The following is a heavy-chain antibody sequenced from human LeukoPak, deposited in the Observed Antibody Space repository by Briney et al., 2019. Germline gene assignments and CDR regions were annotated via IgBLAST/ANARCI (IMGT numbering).Heavy chain of an antibody. V-gene: IGHV4-59*08. D-gene: IGHD3-10*01. CDR2: IYYSEST. CDR3: ARHGSGSYYNKGSLDY. J-gene: IGHJ4*02. Sequence: SETLSLTCTVSGGSISSYYWSWIRQPPGKGLEWIGYIYYSESTNYNPSLKSRVTISVDTSKNQFSLKLSSVTAADTAVYYCARHGSGSYYNKGSLDYWGQGTLVTVSS. CDR1: GGSISSYY.